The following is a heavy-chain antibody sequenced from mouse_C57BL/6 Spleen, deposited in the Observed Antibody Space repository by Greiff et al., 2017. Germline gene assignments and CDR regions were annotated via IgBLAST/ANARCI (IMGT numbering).Heavy chain of an antibody. J-gene: IGHJ2*01. CDR1: GYTFTSYW. Sequence: QVQLQQPGTELVKPGASVKLSCKASGYTFTSYWMHWVKQRPGQGLEWIGNINPSNGGTNYNEKFKSKATQTVDKSSSTAYMQLSSLTSEDSAVYYCARLTTVVATSDYWGQGTTLTVSS. D-gene: IGHD1-1*01. V-gene: IGHV1-53*01. CDR2: INPSNGGT. CDR3: ARLTTVVATSDY.